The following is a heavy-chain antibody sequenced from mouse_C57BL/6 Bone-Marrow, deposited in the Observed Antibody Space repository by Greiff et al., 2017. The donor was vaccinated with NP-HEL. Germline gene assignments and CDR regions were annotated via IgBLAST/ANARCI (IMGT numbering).Heavy chain of an antibody. J-gene: IGHJ1*03. CDR3: ARQGYSNYDWYFDV. V-gene: IGHV5-12*01. CDR2: ISNGGGST. D-gene: IGHD2-5*01. Sequence: EVKVVESGGGLVQPGGSLKLSCAASGFTFSDYYMYWVRQTPEKRLEWVAYISNGGGSTYYPDTVKGRFTISRDNAKNTLYLQMSRLKSEDTAMYYCARQGYSNYDWYFDVWGTGTTVTVSS. CDR1: GFTFSDYY.